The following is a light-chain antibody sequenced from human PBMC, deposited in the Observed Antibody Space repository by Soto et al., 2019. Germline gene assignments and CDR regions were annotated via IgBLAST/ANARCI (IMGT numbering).Light chain of an antibody. J-gene: IGKJ1*01. CDR1: QSVNSNY. CDR3: HQYGTSPRT. Sequence: ETVMTQSPATLSVSPGERATLSCRASQSVNSNYLAWYQQKAGQAPRLLIYGASSRATGIPDRFSGSGSGTDFILTISRLEPEDFAVYYCHQYGTSPRTFGQGTKVDIK. CDR2: GAS. V-gene: IGKV3-20*01.